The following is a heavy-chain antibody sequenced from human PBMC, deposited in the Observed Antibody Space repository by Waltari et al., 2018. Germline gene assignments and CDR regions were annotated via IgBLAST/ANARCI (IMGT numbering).Heavy chain of an antibody. D-gene: IGHD6-13*01. CDR1: GGSFSGYY. J-gene: IGHJ4*02. Sequence: QVQLQQWGAGLLKPSETLSLTCAVYGGSFSGYYWSWIRQPPGKGLEWIGEINHSGSTNYNPSLKSRVTISVDTSKNQFSLKLSSVTAADTAVYYCAREGIAAAGKGYWGQGPLVTVSS. CDR3: AREGIAAAGKGY. V-gene: IGHV4-34*01. CDR2: INHSGST.